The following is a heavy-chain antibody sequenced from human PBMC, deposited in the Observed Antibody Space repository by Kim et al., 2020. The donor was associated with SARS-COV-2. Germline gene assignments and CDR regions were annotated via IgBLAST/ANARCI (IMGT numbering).Heavy chain of an antibody. CDR3: ASEKRRGEFGESYYYGMDV. CDR1: GFTFSSYS. Sequence: GGSLRLSCAASGFTFSSYSMNWVRQAPGKGLEWVSYISSSSSTIYYADSVKGRFTISRDNAKNSLYLQMNSLRDEDTAVYYCASEKRRGEFGESYYYGMDVWGQGTTVTVSS. D-gene: IGHD3-10*01. CDR2: ISSSSSTI. J-gene: IGHJ6*02. V-gene: IGHV3-48*02.